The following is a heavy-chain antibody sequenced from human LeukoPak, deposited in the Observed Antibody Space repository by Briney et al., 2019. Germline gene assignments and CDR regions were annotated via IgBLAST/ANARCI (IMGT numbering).Heavy chain of an antibody. Sequence: GGSLRLSCAASGFTFSGSAMHWVRQASGKGLEWVGRIRSKANSYATAYAASVKGRFTISRDDSKNTAHPQMNSLKTEDTAVYYCTLYGDYEAYWGQGTLVTVSS. CDR3: TLYGDYEAY. J-gene: IGHJ4*02. D-gene: IGHD4-17*01. CDR1: GFTFSGSA. CDR2: IRSKANSYAT. V-gene: IGHV3-73*01.